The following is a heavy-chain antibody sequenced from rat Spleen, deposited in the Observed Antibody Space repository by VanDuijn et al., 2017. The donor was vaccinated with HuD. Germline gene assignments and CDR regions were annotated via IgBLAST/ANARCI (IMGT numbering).Heavy chain of an antibody. J-gene: IGHJ2*01. V-gene: IGHV5-7*01. CDR1: GFTFSDYN. Sequence: EVQLVESGGGLVQPGRSLKLSCAASGFTFSDYNMAWVRQAPTKGLEWVATISYDGSSTYYRDSVKGRFTISRDNAKSTLYLQMDSLRSEDTATYYCARRFDVDYWGQGVMVTVSS. D-gene: IGHD4-3*01. CDR2: ISYDGSST. CDR3: ARRFDVDY.